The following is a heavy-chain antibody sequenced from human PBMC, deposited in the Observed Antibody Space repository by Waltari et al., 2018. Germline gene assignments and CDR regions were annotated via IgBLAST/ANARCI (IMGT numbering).Heavy chain of an antibody. CDR2: ISGSGGST. CDR3: AKNPGLLEEFDY. D-gene: IGHD1-26*01. Sequence: EVQLLESGGGLVQPGGSLSLSCAASGSTFSRHAMCWVRQAPGKGLEWVSAISGSGGSTYYADSVKGRFTISRDNSKNTLYLQMNSLRAEDTAVYYCAKNPGLLEEFDYWGQGTLVTVSS. CDR1: GSTFSRHA. J-gene: IGHJ4*02. V-gene: IGHV3-23*01.